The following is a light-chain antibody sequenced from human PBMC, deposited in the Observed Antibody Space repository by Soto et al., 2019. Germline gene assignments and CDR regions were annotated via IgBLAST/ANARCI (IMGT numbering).Light chain of an antibody. CDR2: DAS. J-gene: IGKJ2*01. V-gene: IGKV1-5*01. Sequence: DIQMTQSPSTLSASVGDRVTITCRASQSISGWLAWYQQKPGKAPNLLISDASSLESVVPSRFSGSGSGTEFTLTISGLQPDDFATYYCQQYSSYSSFGQGTKVDIK. CDR3: QQYSSYSS. CDR1: QSISGW.